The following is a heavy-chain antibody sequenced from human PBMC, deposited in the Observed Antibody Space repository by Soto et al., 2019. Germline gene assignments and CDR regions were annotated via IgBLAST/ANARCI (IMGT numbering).Heavy chain of an antibody. D-gene: IGHD2-2*02. CDR2: ISRSGDFI. Sequence: EVQLVESGGGLVKPGGSVRLSCAASGFTFSTYTMNWVRQAPGKGLEWVSSISRSGDFIHYADSVKGRFTISRANAKNSVYLQMNSLRSEDTAMYYCARDYGYCTTTSCHIRRFDPWGQGTLVTVSS. J-gene: IGHJ5*02. CDR1: GFTFSTYT. CDR3: ARDYGYCTTTSCHIRRFDP. V-gene: IGHV3-21*01.